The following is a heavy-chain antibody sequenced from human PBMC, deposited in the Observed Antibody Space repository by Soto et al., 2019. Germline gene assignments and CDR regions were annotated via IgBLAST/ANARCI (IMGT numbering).Heavy chain of an antibody. CDR1: GGTFSSYA. CDR2: IIPIFGTA. Sequence: QVQLVQSGAEVKKPGSSVKVSCKASGGTFSSYAISWVRQAPGQGLEWMGGIIPIFGTANYAQKSRGRVTVTAYESTSTAYMEVRRQRSEDTAVYYCARDQQGYYDSSGYGPPPLDENWFDPWGQGTLVTVSS. J-gene: IGHJ5*02. CDR3: ARDQQGYYDSSGYGPPPLDENWFDP. V-gene: IGHV1-69*01. D-gene: IGHD3-22*01.